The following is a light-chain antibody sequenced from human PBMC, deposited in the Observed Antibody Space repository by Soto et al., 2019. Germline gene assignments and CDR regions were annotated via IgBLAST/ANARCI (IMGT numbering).Light chain of an antibody. CDR2: EGS. J-gene: IGLJ2*01. Sequence: QSALTQPASVSGSPGQSITISCTGTRSDVGSYHLVSWYQQHPGKAPKLVIYEGSKRPSGVSNRFSGSKSGNTASLTISGLQAEDEADYYCCAYAGSSTVVFGGGTKLTVL. V-gene: IGLV2-23*01. CDR3: CAYAGSSTVV. CDR1: RSDVGSYHL.